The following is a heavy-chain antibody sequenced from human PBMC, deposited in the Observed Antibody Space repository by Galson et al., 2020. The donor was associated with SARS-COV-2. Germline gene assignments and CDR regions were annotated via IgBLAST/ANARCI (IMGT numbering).Heavy chain of an antibody. CDR2: IHPGDSDT. V-gene: IGHV5-51*01. CDR3: ARQCVSGGTCHSGAIDV. D-gene: IGHD2-15*01. CDR1: GYSFTSYW. Sequence: GESLKISCKGSGYSFTSYWIAWVRQMPGKGLEWKGIIHPGDSDTRYSPSFQGQVTIPADKSISTAYLQWSSLKASDTAMYYCARQCVSGGTCHSGAIDVWGQGRMVSVSS. J-gene: IGHJ3*01.